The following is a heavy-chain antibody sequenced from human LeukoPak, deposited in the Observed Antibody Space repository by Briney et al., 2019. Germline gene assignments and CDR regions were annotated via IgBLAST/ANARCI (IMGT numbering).Heavy chain of an antibody. CDR3: TRDTDYGSATNYFDS. CDR2: ISWEGGTA. Sequence: GGSLRLSCAASGCTFDDYAMHWVRQAPGKGLEWVALISWEGGTAYYADSVRGRFTISRDNSKNYLYLQMNSLRTEDTAFYYCTRDTDYGSATNYFDSWGQGTLVSVSS. CDR1: GCTFDDYA. J-gene: IGHJ4*02. D-gene: IGHD3-10*01. V-gene: IGHV3-43*01.